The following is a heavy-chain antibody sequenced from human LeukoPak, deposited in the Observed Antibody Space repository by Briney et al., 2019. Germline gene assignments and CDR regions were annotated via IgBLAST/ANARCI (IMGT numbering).Heavy chain of an antibody. D-gene: IGHD2-15*01. Sequence: SETLSLTCTVSGGSINSATYYWTWIRQPAGKGLEWIGRIYTSGSTNYNPSLKSRVTISVDTSKNQFSLKLSSVTAAGTAVYYCARNSCPSGTCYDNRGYFDYWGQGTLVTVSS. CDR1: GGSINSATYY. V-gene: IGHV4-61*02. CDR3: ARNSCPSGTCYDNRGYFDY. J-gene: IGHJ4*02. CDR2: IYTSGST.